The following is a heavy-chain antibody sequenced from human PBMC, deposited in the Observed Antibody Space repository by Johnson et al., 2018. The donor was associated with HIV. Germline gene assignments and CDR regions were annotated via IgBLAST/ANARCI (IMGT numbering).Heavy chain of an antibody. Sequence: VQLVESGGGLVQPGRSLRLSCAASGFTFDDYAMHWVRQAPGKGLEWVSGISWNSGSIGYADSVKGRFTISRDNAKNSLYLQMNSLRAEDTALYYCAKVQQWREAFDIWGQGTMVTVSS. CDR1: GFTFDDYA. CDR2: ISWNSGSI. V-gene: IGHV3-9*01. D-gene: IGHD6-19*01. CDR3: AKVQQWREAFDI. J-gene: IGHJ3*02.